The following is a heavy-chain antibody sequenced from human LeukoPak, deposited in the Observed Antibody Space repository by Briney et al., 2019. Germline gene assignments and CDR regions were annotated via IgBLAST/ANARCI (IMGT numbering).Heavy chain of an antibody. D-gene: IGHD6-6*01. CDR2: ISSSSSYI. J-gene: IGHJ4*02. CDR1: GFTFSSYS. Sequence: GGSLRLSCATSGFTFSSYSMNWVRQAPGKGLEWVSSISSSSSYIYYAGSVKGRFTISRDNAKNSLYLQMNSLRAEDTAVYYCARDFGDSSSSGDYWGQGTLVTVSS. CDR3: ARDFGDSSSSGDY. V-gene: IGHV3-21*01.